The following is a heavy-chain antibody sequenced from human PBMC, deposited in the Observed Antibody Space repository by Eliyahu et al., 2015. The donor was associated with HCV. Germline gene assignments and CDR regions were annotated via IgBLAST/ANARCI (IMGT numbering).Heavy chain of an antibody. D-gene: IGHD6-19*01. Sequence: QVQLQESGPGLVKPSGTLSLTCAVSGGSISSXNWWSWVRQPPGKGLEWIGEIYHRGSTNYNPSLKSRVTISVDKSKNQFSLKLSSVTAADTAVYYCARDLIGIAVAGTVNWFDPWGQGTLVTVSS. CDR1: GGSISSXNW. CDR2: IYHRGST. J-gene: IGHJ5*02. CDR3: ARDLIGIAVAGTVNWFDP. V-gene: IGHV4-4*02.